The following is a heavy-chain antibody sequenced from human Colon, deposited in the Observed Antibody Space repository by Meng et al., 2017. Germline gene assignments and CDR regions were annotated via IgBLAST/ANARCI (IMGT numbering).Heavy chain of an antibody. CDR3: ARDYWGSLDF. CDR2: ARIDYANT. J-gene: IGHJ4*02. D-gene: IGHD3-16*01. Sequence: QLLQQESGSGRVGPSVTVSLIAAGFGATGRPPNHQRGWPRQRPGKGLEWIGYARIDYANTNYNPPLKSRVNVSLDTSKNQFSLNVRSVTAADTAVYYCARDYWGSLDFWGQGILVTVSS. CDR1: GATGRPPNHQ. V-gene: IGHV4-61*01.